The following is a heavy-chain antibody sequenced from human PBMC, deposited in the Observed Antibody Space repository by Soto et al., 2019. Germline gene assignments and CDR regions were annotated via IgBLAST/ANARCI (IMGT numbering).Heavy chain of an antibody. D-gene: IGHD3-10*01. CDR3: ARRGLDYYYGMDV. J-gene: IGHJ6*02. V-gene: IGHV3-13*01. CDR2: IGTAGDT. Sequence: EVQLVESGGGLVQPGGSLRLSCAASGFTFSSYNMHWVRQATGKGLEWVSAIGTAGDTYYPGSVKGRFTISRENAKNSLYLQMNSLRAGDTAVYYCARRGLDYYYGMDVWGQGTTVTVSS. CDR1: GFTFSSYN.